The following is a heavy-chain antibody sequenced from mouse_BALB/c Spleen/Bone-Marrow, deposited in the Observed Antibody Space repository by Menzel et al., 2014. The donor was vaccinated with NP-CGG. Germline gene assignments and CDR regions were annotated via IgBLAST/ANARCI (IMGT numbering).Heavy chain of an antibody. D-gene: IGHD2-1*01. CDR3: VRGNYGNYVDYFDF. CDR1: GFTFSNYG. Sequence: EVQLVESGGGLVQPGGSLKLSCAASGFTFSNYGMSWVRQTPDKRLELVATINCNGGSTYYPDSVKGRFTISRDTAKNTLYLQMSSLKSEETAMYYCVRGNYGNYVDYFDFWGQGTTLTVSS. J-gene: IGHJ2*01. CDR2: INCNGGST. V-gene: IGHV5-6-3*01.